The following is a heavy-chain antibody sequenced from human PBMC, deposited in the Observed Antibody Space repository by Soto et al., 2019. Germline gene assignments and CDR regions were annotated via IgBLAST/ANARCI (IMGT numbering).Heavy chain of an antibody. V-gene: IGHV3-23*01. Sequence: GGSLRLSCAASGFTFSSYAMSWVRQAPGKGLEWVSAISGSGGSTYYADSVKGRFTISRDNSKNTLYLQMNSLRAEGTAVYYCAKPGGNYYYGMDVWGQGTTVTVSS. CDR1: GFTFSSYA. J-gene: IGHJ6*02. CDR2: ISGSGGST. D-gene: IGHD3-16*01. CDR3: AKPGGNYYYGMDV.